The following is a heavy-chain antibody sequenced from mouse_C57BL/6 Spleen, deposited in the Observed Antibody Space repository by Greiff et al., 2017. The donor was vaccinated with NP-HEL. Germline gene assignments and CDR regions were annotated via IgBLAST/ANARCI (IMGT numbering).Heavy chain of an antibody. D-gene: IGHD2-2*01. CDR2: IYPGSGST. CDR3: AREGGYGYDGFAY. J-gene: IGHJ3*01. CDR1: GYTFTSYW. Sequence: QVQLQQPGAELVKPGASVKMSCKASGYTFTSYWITWVTQRPGQGLEWIGDIYPGSGSTNYNEKFKSKATLTVDTSSSTAYMQLSSLTSEDSAVYYCAREGGYGYDGFAYWGQGTLVTVSA. V-gene: IGHV1-55*01.